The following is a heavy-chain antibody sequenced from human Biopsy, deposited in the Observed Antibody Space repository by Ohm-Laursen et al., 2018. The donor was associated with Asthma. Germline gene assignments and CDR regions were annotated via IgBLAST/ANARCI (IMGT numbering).Heavy chain of an antibody. Sequence: SVKVSCKVSGYSLSDLSMHWVRQAPGQGLEWMGGHDHEEGGTVNARRFQGRVTMTEDTSTDTAYMELSSLSSDDTAVYYCASDFPKDYVRYNFQFWGQGTLVTVSS. CDR1: GYSLSDLS. V-gene: IGHV1-24*01. CDR2: HDHEEGGT. CDR3: ASDFPKDYVRYNFQF. J-gene: IGHJ4*02. D-gene: IGHD4-17*01.